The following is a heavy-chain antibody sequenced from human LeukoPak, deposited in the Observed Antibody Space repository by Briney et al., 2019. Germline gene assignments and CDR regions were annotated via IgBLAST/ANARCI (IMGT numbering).Heavy chain of an antibody. CDR3: AKSGGGYDQITDY. V-gene: IGHV3-7*03. J-gene: IGHJ4*02. Sequence: GGSLRLSCAASGFTFNNYWMTWVRQAPGKGLERVANVKQDGSEATHVASVKGRFTISRDNAKKSLYLQMNSLRAEDTAVYYCAKSGGGYDQITDYWGLGTLVTVSS. D-gene: IGHD3-3*01. CDR1: GFTFNNYW. CDR2: VKQDGSEA.